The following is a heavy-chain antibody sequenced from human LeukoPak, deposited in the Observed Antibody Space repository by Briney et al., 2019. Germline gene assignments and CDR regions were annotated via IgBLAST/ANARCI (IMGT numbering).Heavy chain of an antibody. V-gene: IGHV4-59*08. CDR2: IYYSGST. Sequence: SETLSLTCTVSGGSISSYYWSWIRQPPGKGLEWIGYIYYSGSTNYNPSLKSRVTISVDTSKNQFSLKLSSVTAADTAVYYCARRSYSSGWSFWFDPWGQGTLDTVSS. J-gene: IGHJ5*02. D-gene: IGHD6-19*01. CDR3: ARRSYSSGWSFWFDP. CDR1: GGSISSYY.